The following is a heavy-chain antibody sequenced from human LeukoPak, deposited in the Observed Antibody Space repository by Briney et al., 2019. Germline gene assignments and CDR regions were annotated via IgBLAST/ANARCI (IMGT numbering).Heavy chain of an antibody. CDR2: IYTSGST. CDR3: ARQRGTQSVDY. V-gene: IGHV4-61*02. J-gene: IGHJ4*02. Sequence: PSETLSLTCTVSGGSIYSGSYYWSWIRQPAGKGLEWIGRIYTSGSTNYNPSLKSRVTISVDTSKNQFSLKLSSVTAADTAVYYCARQRGTQSVDYWGQGTLVTVSS. CDR1: GGSIYSGSYY. D-gene: IGHD1-14*01.